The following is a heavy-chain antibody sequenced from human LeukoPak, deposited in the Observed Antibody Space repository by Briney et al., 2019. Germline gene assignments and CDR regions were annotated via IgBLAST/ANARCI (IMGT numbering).Heavy chain of an antibody. Sequence: GGSLRLSCAASGFTFSSYSMNWVRQAPGKGLEWVSSISSSSYIYYADSVKGRFTISRDNAKNSLYLQMNSLRAEDTAVYYCARDIPIYCSGGSCYSDGYYYYYGMDVWGQGTTVTVSS. V-gene: IGHV3-21*01. J-gene: IGHJ6*02. CDR2: ISSSSYI. CDR1: GFTFSSYS. CDR3: ARDIPIYCSGGSCYSDGYYYYYGMDV. D-gene: IGHD2-15*01.